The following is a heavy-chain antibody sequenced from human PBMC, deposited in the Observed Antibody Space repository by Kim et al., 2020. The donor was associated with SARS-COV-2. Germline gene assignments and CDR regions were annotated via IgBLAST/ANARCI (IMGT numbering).Heavy chain of an antibody. D-gene: IGHD3-22*01. V-gene: IGHV4-34*13. CDR3: ARALNYYDSRGAFDV. J-gene: IGHJ3*01. Sequence: NPARSSRVTISVDTSKNQISLKLTSVTAADTAMFYCARALNYYDSRGAFDVWSQGTMVTVSS.